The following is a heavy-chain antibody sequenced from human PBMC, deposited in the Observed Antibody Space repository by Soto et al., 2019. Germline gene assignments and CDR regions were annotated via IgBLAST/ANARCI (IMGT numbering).Heavy chain of an antibody. CDR2: IYYSGCT. Sequence: SETLSLTCTVSGGSISSYYWTWIRQPPGKGLEWIGYIYYSGCTNYNPSLKSRVTISVDTSKNQFSLKLSSVTAADTAVYYCARDKITGLFDYWGQGTLVTVSS. V-gene: IGHV4-59*12. CDR1: GGSISSYY. J-gene: IGHJ4*02. D-gene: IGHD2-8*02. CDR3: ARDKITGLFDY.